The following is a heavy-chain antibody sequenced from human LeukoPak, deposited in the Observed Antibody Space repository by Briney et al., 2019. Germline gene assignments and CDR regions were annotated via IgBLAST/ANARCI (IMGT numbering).Heavy chain of an antibody. D-gene: IGHD3-10*01. Sequence: PGASLKISCKGSGYSFTSYWIGWVRQMPGKGLEWMGIIYPGDSDTRYSPSFQGQVTISADKSISTAYLQWSSLKASDTAMYYCARGVGGVGELLYHANFDYWGQGTLVTVSS. J-gene: IGHJ4*02. CDR2: IYPGDSDT. CDR1: GYSFTSYW. V-gene: IGHV5-51*01. CDR3: ARGVGGVGELLYHANFDY.